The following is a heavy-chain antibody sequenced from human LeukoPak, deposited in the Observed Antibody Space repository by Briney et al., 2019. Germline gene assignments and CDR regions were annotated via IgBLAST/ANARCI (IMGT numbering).Heavy chain of an antibody. CDR3: ARDRFCGGLDY. D-gene: IGHD3-16*01. Sequence: PGGSLRLSCAASGFTVSSNYMSWVRHAPGKSREWVSVIYSGGSTYYADSVKGRFTISRDNSKNTLYLQINSLRAEDTAVYYCARDRFCGGLDYWGQGTLVTVSS. J-gene: IGHJ4*02. V-gene: IGHV3-53*01. CDR1: GFTVSSNY. CDR2: IYSGGST.